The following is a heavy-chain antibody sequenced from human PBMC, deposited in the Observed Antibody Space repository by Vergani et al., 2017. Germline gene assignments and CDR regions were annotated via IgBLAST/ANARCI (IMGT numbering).Heavy chain of an antibody. CDR2: ISAYNGNT. J-gene: IGHJ6*02. V-gene: IGHV1-18*01. CDR3: ARDXVEGAYYYDSSGYYLYYYYGMDV. CDR1: GYTFTSYG. D-gene: IGHD3-22*01. Sequence: QVQLVQSGAEVKKPGASVKVSCKASGYTFTSYGISWVRQAPGQGLEWMGWISAYNGNTNYAQKLQGRVTMTTDTSTSTAYMELRSLRSDDTAVYYCARDXVEGAYYYDSSGYYLYYYYGMDVWGQGTTVTVSS.